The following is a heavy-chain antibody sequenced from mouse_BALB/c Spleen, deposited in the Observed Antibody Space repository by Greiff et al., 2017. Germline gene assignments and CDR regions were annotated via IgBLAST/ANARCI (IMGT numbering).Heavy chain of an antibody. CDR1: GYSITSGYY. CDR2: ISYDGSN. D-gene: IGHD2-2*01. J-gene: IGHJ3*01. CDR3: AREGYDAWFAY. V-gene: IGHV3-6*02. Sequence: EVQRVESGPGLVKPSQSLSLTCSVTGYSITSGYYWNWIRQFPGNKLEWMGYISYDGSNNYNPSLKNRISITRDTSKNQFFLKLNSVTTEDTATYYCAREGYDAWFAYWGQGTLVTVSA.